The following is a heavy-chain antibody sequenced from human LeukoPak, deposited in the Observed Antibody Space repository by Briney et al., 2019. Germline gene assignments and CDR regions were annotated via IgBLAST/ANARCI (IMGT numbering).Heavy chain of an antibody. CDR1: GFTFSSYG. Sequence: PGGSLRLSCAASGFTFSSYGMHWVRQAPGKGLEWVAVISYDGSTKYYADSVNGRFTISRDNSKNTLSLQMNSLRAEDTAVYYCAKSPSGRSRISRFDYWGQGILVTVSS. D-gene: IGHD1-26*01. V-gene: IGHV3-30*18. J-gene: IGHJ4*02. CDR3: AKSPSGRSRISRFDY. CDR2: ISYDGSTK.